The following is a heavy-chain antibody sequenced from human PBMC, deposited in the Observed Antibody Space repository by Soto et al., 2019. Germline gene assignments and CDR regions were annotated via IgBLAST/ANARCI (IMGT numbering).Heavy chain of an antibody. D-gene: IGHD1-26*01. J-gene: IGHJ4*02. CDR3: ASGGFRSWELLPFDY. V-gene: IGHV3-30-3*01. CDR1: GFTFSSYA. CDR2: ISYDGNNK. Sequence: QVQLVGSGGGVVQPGRSLRLSCAASGFTFSSYAMHWVRQAPGKGLEWVAVISYDGNNKYYADSVKGRFTISRDDSKNTLSVHMNSLRPEDTAVYSCASGGFRSWELLPFDYWGQGTLVTVSS.